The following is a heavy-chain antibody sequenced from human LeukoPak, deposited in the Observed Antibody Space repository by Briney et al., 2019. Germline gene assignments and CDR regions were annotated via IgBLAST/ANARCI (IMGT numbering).Heavy chain of an antibody. V-gene: IGHV3-21*06. CDR2: ISTTSSYI. Sequence: PGGSLRLSCEASGFNFNSYGMNWVRQAPGKGLEWISSISTTSSYIHYADSVRGRFTISRDNVKNSLYLQMNNLRVEDTAVYYCARHMYYFDYWGQGTLAIASS. J-gene: IGHJ4*02. CDR1: GFNFNSYG. CDR3: ARHMYYFDY.